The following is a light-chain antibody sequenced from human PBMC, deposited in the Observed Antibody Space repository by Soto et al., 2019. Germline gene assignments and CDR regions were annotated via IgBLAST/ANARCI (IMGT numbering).Light chain of an antibody. V-gene: IGKV3-11*01. J-gene: IGKJ3*01. CDR1: QSIGNY. CDR2: ATS. Sequence: EVVLTQSPATLSLSPGEGATLSCRASQSIGNYLAWYQQKPGQAPRLLIYATSNRATGIPARFSCGGSGTDFTLTISSLEPEDFAVYYCQQRSSWPFTFGPGTKVDIK. CDR3: QQRSSWPFT.